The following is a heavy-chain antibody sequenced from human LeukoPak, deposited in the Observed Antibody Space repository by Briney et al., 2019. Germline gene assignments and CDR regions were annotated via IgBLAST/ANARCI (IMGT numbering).Heavy chain of an antibody. J-gene: IGHJ5*02. Sequence: GGSLRLFCAASGFTFSSYSMNWVRQAPGKGLEWVSSISSSSSYIYYADSVKGGFTISRDNAKHSLYLKRTSLRAQGTAVSYCARMGRALRDHISGYDKSWFDPWGQGTLVTVSS. D-gene: IGHD3-22*01. CDR2: ISSSSSYI. CDR1: GFTFSSYS. CDR3: ARMGRALRDHISGYDKSWFDP. V-gene: IGHV3-21*01.